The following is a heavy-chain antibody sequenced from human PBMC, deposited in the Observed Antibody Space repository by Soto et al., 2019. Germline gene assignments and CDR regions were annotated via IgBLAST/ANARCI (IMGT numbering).Heavy chain of an antibody. CDR1: GGTFSSYA. J-gene: IGHJ4*02. V-gene: IGHV1-69*01. Sequence: QVQLVQSGAEVKKPGSSVKVSCKASGGTFSSYAISWVRQAPGQGLEWMGGIIPIFGTANYAQKFQGRVTITADESTSTAYMELRSLRSEDTAVYYCAVDLGDYYDSSGYYLDYWGQGTLVTVSS. CDR3: AVDLGDYYDSSGYYLDY. D-gene: IGHD3-22*01. CDR2: IIPIFGTA.